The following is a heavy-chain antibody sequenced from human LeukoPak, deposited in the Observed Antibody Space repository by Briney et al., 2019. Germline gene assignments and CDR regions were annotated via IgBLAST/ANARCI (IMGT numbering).Heavy chain of an antibody. V-gene: IGHV3-9*01. CDR1: GFTFDDYA. D-gene: IGHD3-16*01. Sequence: GGSLRLSCAASGFTFDDYAMHRVRQAPGKGLEWVSGISWNSGSIGYADSVKGRFTISRGNAKNSLYLQMNSLRAEDTALYYCAKDMGAYYYYGMDVWGQGTTVTVSS. CDR2: ISWNSGSI. J-gene: IGHJ6*02. CDR3: AKDMGAYYYYGMDV.